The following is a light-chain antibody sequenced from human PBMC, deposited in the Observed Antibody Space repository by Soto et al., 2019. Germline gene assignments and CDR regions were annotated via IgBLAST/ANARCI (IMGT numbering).Light chain of an antibody. J-gene: IGKJ1*01. CDR1: QSVSRN. CDR3: QQYDNWTRRT. V-gene: IGKV3-15*01. CDR2: GAS. Sequence: EIVMTQSPATLSVSPGERATLSCRASQSVSRNLAWYQQKPGQAPRLLIHGASTRATGVPGRFSGSGSGTEFTLTISSLQSEDFAVYYCQQYDNWTRRTFGQGTKVEIK.